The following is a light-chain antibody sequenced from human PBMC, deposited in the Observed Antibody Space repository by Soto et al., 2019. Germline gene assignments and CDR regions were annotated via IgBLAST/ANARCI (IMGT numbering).Light chain of an antibody. CDR1: SSNIGAGYD. CDR2: GNT. V-gene: IGLV1-40*01. CDR3: CSYAGSYTYV. J-gene: IGLJ1*01. Sequence: QSVLTQPPSVSGAPGQRVTISCTGTSSNIGAGYDVHWYQHLPGTAPKLLIYGNTIRPSGVPDRFSGSKSGNTASLTISGLQAEDEADYYCCSYAGSYTYVFGTGTRSPS.